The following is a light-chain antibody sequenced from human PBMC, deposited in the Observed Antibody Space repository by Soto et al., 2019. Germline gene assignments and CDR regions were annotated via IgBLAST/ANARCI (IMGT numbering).Light chain of an antibody. V-gene: IGKV4-1*01. CDR3: QQYYTTPWT. CDR1: QRVLYSSNNKNY. Sequence: DIVMTQSPDSLAVSVGERATMSCKSSQRVLYSSNNKNYLAWYQQKPGQPPKALIYWASTRESGVPDRFSGSGSGTDFTLTISSLQAEDVAVYYCQQYYTTPWTFGQGTRWIS. J-gene: IGKJ1*01. CDR2: WAS.